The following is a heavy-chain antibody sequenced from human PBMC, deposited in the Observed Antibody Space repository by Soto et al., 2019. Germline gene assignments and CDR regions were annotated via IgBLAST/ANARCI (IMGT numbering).Heavy chain of an antibody. Sequence: QVQLVESGGGVVQPGRSLILSCAASGFTFSRYGTHWVRQAPGKGLEWVAVMSFDGINKYYADSVKGRFTISRDNSKNTLYLQMDSLRAEDTAVYYCAKGREQQRVRIGIDVWGQGTTVTVCS. V-gene: IGHV3-30*18. D-gene: IGHD6-13*01. J-gene: IGHJ6*02. CDR3: AKGREQQRVRIGIDV. CDR1: GFTFSRYG. CDR2: MSFDGINK.